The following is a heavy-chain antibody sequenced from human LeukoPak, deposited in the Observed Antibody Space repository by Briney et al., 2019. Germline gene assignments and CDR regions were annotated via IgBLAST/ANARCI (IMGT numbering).Heavy chain of an antibody. CDR2: IHSTGTT. J-gene: IGHJ4*02. V-gene: IGHV4-4*09. Sequence: SETLSLSCTISGGSISSYYWSWSRQPPGKELQWIWYIHSTGTTKFNPSLESRVTMSVDTSKNQFSLKLSSVTAADTAVYYCARHASRDAYNPNAYWGQGTLVTVSS. CDR3: ARHASRDAYNPNAY. CDR1: GGSISSYY. D-gene: IGHD5-24*01.